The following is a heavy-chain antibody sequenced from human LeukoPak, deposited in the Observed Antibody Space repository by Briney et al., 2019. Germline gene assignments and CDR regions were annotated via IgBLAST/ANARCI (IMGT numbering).Heavy chain of an antibody. Sequence: SETLSLTCSVSGGSVSSYYWSWIRQPPGKGLEWIGFFHDGGSTNYNPSFKSRVTISVDTSKNQVYLKLSSVTAADTAVYFCAKFYFDSSGYYDVFDIWGQGTMVTVSS. CDR1: GGSVSSYY. CDR3: AKFYFDSSGYYDVFDI. D-gene: IGHD3-22*01. J-gene: IGHJ3*02. CDR2: FHDGGST. V-gene: IGHV4-59*02.